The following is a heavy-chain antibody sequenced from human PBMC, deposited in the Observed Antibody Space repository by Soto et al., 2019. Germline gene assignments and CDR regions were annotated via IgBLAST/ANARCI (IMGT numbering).Heavy chain of an antibody. J-gene: IGHJ4*02. CDR3: AKGSIESSASVDH. D-gene: IGHD1-26*01. CDR1: GFSFSSYA. Sequence: EVQLLESGGGLVQPGGSLRLACTASGFSFSSYAMVWVRQAPGKGLEWVSVISARGGSLYFADSVKGRFTISRDNSKKVLSLEMTNLRAEDTATYFCAKGSIESSASVDHWGQGKRVLVSS. CDR2: ISARGGSL. V-gene: IGHV3-23*01.